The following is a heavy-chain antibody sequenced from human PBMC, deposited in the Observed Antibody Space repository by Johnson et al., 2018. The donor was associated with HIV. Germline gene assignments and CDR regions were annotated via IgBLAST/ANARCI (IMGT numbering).Heavy chain of an antibody. J-gene: IGHJ3*02. D-gene: IGHD3-22*01. CDR3: AKVGGYYDSSGYLGDAFDI. Sequence: VQLVESGGGVVQPGRSLRLSCAASGFTFSSYGMHWVRQAPGKGLEWVAVISYDGSNKYYADSVQGRFTISRDNSKNTLYLQMNSLRAEDTAVYYCAKVGGYYDSSGYLGDAFDIWGQGTMVTVSS. CDR2: ISYDGSNK. V-gene: IGHV3-30*18. CDR1: GFTFSSYG.